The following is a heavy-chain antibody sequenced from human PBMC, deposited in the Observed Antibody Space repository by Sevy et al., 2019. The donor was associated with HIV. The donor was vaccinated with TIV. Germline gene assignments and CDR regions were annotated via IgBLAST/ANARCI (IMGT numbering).Heavy chain of an antibody. J-gene: IGHJ2*01. Sequence: GGSLRLSCAASGFTFTDYDMHWVRQGSGRGLEWVSGISPVDDTNYPDFLKGRFTISRENAKKSLFLQINSLRAEYTAVYYCVRAGGTFDSYWYFDLWGRGTLVTVSS. CDR3: VRAGGTFDSYWYFDL. V-gene: IGHV3-13*01. D-gene: IGHD1-26*01. CDR2: ISPVDDT. CDR1: GFTFTDYD.